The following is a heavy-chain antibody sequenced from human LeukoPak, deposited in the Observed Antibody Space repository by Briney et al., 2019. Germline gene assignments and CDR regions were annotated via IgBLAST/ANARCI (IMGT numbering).Heavy chain of an antibody. D-gene: IGHD5-24*01. V-gene: IGHV4-4*07. CDR2: VFSSGST. CDR3: ARELPQLQLEESGAFDI. J-gene: IGHJ3*02. Sequence: SETLSLTCTVSSGSISIYYWSWIRQPAGKGLEWIGRVFSSGSTNYNPSLKSRVTMSVDTSKNQFSLKLTSVTAADTAVYYCARELPQLQLEESGAFDIWGQGTMVTVSS. CDR1: SGSISIYY.